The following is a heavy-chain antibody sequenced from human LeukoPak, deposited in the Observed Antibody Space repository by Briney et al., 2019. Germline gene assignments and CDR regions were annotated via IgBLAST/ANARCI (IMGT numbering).Heavy chain of an antibody. CDR2: IYPDDSDI. CDR3: ARHYGGYSYGLGWDY. D-gene: IGHD5-18*01. CDR1: GYNFANSW. Sequence: GESLKISCHGSGYNFANSWIGWVRQMPGKGLEWVGLIYPDDSDIRYSPSFQGHVTISADKSISTAYLQWSSLKASDTAMYYCARHYGGYSYGLGWDYWGQGTLVTVSS. V-gene: IGHV5-51*01. J-gene: IGHJ4*02.